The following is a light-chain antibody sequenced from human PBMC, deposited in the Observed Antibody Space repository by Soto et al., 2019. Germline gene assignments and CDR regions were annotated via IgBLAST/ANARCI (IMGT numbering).Light chain of an antibody. CDR2: GAS. CDR3: QQYGVSPLMFT. V-gene: IGKV3-20*01. Sequence: EIVLVQSPGTLSLSPGERATLSCRASQSVSNNYLAWYQQKPGQAPRLLIYGASSRATGVPDRFSGSGSGTNFSLTITRLEPEDFAVYYCQQYGVSPLMFTFGQRTKVVVK. CDR1: QSVSNNY. J-gene: IGKJ2*01.